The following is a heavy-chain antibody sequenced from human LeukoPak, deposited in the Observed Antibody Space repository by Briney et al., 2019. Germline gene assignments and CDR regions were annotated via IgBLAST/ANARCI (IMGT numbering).Heavy chain of an antibody. CDR2: IIPIFGTV. CDR3: ARGGTWIQLGPALDY. CDR1: GGTFSSYA. D-gene: IGHD5-18*01. Sequence: SVKVSCKASGGTFSSYAISWVRQAPGQGLEWMGRIIPIFGTVNYAQKFQDRVTITTDESTSTAYMELSSLRSEDTAVYYCARGGTWIQLGPALDYWGQGTLVTVSS. J-gene: IGHJ4*02. V-gene: IGHV1-69*05.